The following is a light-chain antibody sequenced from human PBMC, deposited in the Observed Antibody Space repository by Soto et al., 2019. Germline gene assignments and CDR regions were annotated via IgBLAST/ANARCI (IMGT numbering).Light chain of an antibody. CDR3: QQYNNLPPFT. Sequence: EIVMTQSPATLSVSPGERAILSCRASQSVSTNLGWYQQKPSQAPRLLIFGASTRATGIPARFSGSGSGTEFTLTISSLQSEDSAVYYCQQYNNLPPFTFGQGTRLEIK. CDR1: QSVSTN. V-gene: IGKV3-15*01. CDR2: GAS. J-gene: IGKJ5*01.